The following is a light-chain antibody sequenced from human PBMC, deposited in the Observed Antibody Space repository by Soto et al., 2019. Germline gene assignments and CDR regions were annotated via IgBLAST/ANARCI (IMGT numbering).Light chain of an antibody. CDR1: QSLSSSY. V-gene: IGKV3-20*01. J-gene: IGKJ4*01. CDR3: QHFGSFLT. Sequence: EIVLTQSPGTLSLSPGERATLSCRASQSLSSSYLAWYQQKPGQAPRLLIYGASSRATAIPDRFSGSGSGTDFTLAINRLEPEDFAVYYCQHFGSFLTVGGGTKVDIK. CDR2: GAS.